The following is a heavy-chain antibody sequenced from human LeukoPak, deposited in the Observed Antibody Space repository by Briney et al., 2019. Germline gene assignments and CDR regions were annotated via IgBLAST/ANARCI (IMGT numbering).Heavy chain of an antibody. CDR1: GFTFSSYA. CDR2: ISYDGSNK. D-gene: IGHD6-13*01. Sequence: GGSLRLSCAASGFTFSSYAMHWVRQAPGKGLEWVAVISYDGSNKYYADSVKGRFTISRDKSKNTLYLQMNSLRAEDTAVYYCARDQQQLAGTFDYWGQGTLVTVSS. CDR3: ARDQQQLAGTFDY. J-gene: IGHJ4*02. V-gene: IGHV3-30-3*01.